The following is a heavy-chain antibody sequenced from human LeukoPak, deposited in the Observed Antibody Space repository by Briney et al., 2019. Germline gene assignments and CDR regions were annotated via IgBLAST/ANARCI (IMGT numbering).Heavy chain of an antibody. CDR3: ARRSTKYYYFDF. V-gene: IGHV1-46*01. CDR1: GYIFSSYS. Sequence: ASLKVSCKTSGYIFSSYSIHWVRQAPGQGLHWMGEINPSDGTTNNAQRFRGRVTVTRDTSTGSVYMDLSSLRSDDTAVYYCARRSTKYYYFDFWGQGTLVTVSS. J-gene: IGHJ4*02. D-gene: IGHD2/OR15-2a*01. CDR2: INPSDGTT.